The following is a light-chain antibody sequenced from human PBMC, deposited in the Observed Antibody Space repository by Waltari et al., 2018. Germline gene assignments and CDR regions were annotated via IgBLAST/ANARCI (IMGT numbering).Light chain of an antibody. Sequence: DIVMTQSPDSLAVSLGERAHINCKSRQSVLYTDNNKNYLTWYQQKPGQPPQLLIYWASTRESGVPDRFIGSGSGTDFTLTISSLQAEDVAVYYCHQHYTTPWTFGQGTQVEL. CDR1: QSVLYTDNNKNY. J-gene: IGKJ1*01. CDR2: WAS. V-gene: IGKV4-1*01. CDR3: HQHYTTPWT.